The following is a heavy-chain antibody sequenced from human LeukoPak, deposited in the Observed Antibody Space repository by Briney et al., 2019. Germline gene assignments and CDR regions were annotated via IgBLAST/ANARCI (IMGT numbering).Heavy chain of an antibody. CDR1: GFTFSSYG. CDR3: AKDSGIAVAGTLTAFDI. Sequence: PGRSLRLSCAASGFTFSSYGMHWVRQAPGKGLEWVAVISYDGSNKYFADSVKGRFTISRDNSKNTLYLQMNSLRAEDTAVYYCAKDSGIAVAGTLTAFDIWGQGTMVTVSS. CDR2: ISYDGSNK. J-gene: IGHJ3*02. D-gene: IGHD6-19*01. V-gene: IGHV3-30*18.